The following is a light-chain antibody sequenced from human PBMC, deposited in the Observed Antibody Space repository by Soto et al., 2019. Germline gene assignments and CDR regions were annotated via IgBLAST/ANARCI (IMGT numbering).Light chain of an antibody. CDR2: AAS. Sequence: DIQLTQSPSFLSASVGDRVTITCRASQGISSYLAWYQQKPGKAPKLLIYAASTLQSGIPSRFSGSGSGTEFALTMSSLQPEDFATYYCQQGGTFGPGTKVDI. V-gene: IGKV1-9*01. CDR3: QQGGT. J-gene: IGKJ3*01. CDR1: QGISSY.